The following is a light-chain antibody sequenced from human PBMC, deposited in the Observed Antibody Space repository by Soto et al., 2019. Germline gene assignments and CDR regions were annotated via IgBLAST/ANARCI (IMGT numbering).Light chain of an antibody. CDR1: QSVSRNY. J-gene: IGKJ5*01. Sequence: EIVLTQSPGTLSLSPGERATLSCRASQSVSRNYLAWFQKNPGQAPRLLIYDASTRATGIPDKFGGSGSGTDFTLTISRLEPEDFAVYFCQQYFTSPITFGQGTRLEIK. CDR3: QQYFTSPIT. CDR2: DAS. V-gene: IGKV3-20*01.